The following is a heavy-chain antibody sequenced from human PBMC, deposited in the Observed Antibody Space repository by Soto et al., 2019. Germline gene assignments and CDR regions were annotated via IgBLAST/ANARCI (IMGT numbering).Heavy chain of an antibody. V-gene: IGHV4-39*01. CDR2: IYYRGST. J-gene: IGHJ4*02. CDR3: ASPAGADYTFDY. Sequence: QLQLQESGPGLVKASETLSLTCAVSGGSITSSSYYWGWIRQAPGRGLEWIGTIYYRGSTYYNPSLESRVTISADTSKNQLSLNLRSVTAADTAVSYCASPAGADYTFDYWGQGILVTVSS. CDR1: GGSITSSSYY. D-gene: IGHD4-4*01.